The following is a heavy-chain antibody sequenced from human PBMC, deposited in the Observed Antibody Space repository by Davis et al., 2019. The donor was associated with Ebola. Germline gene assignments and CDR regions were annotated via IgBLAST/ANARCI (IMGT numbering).Heavy chain of an antibody. V-gene: IGHV1-24*01. CDR1: VFSLSHFS. CDR2: FDPEHGGA. CDR3: ARVLGYCSGGSCYSFNWFDP. Sequence: ASVKVSCMFSVFSLSHFSIHWVRQVPGKGLEWMGSFDPEHGGAIYSQKFQGRVTMIDDTSTDTAYMELSSLRSEDTSVYYCARVLGYCSGGSCYSFNWFDPWGQGTLVTVSS. D-gene: IGHD2-15*01. J-gene: IGHJ5*02.